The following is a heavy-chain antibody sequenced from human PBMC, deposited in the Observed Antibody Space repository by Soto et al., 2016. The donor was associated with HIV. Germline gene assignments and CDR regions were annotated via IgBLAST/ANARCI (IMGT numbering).Heavy chain of an antibody. J-gene: IGHJ4*02. D-gene: IGHD3-10*01. CDR1: GFTFSSYG. Sequence: VQLVESGGGVVQPGRSLRLSCAASGFTFSSYGMHWVRQAPGKGLEWVAVIWYDGSNKYYADSVKGRFTISRDNSKNTLYLQMNSLRAEDTAVYYCARDRYYYGSGSGPPGDYWGQGTLVTVSS. V-gene: IGHV3-33*01. CDR3: ARDRYYYGSGSGPPGDY. CDR2: IWYDGSNK.